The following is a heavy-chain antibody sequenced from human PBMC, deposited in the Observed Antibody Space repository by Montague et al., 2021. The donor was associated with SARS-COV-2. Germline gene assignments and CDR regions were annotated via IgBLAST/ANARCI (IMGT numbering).Heavy chain of an antibody. CDR1: GYSVSSNRAT. D-gene: IGHD1-1*01. CDR3: TSGREGNYNVMDV. J-gene: IGHJ6*02. Sequence: CAISGYSVSSNRATRNWVRHSPSRGLEWLGRTYYRSKCGNDNAVALRVRVSTNPDTSKNQFSLQLNSVTPEDTAIYYCTSGREGNYNVMDVWGQGTTVTVSS. CDR2: TYYRSKCGN. V-gene: IGHV6-1*01.